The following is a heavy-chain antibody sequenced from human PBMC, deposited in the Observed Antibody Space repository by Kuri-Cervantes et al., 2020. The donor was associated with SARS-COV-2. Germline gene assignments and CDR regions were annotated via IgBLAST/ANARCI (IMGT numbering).Heavy chain of an antibody. V-gene: IGHV4-61*01. Sequence: GSLRLSCTVSGGSVSSGSYYWSWIRQPPGKGLEWIGEINHSGSTNYNPSLKSRLTISVDTSKNQFSLKLSSVTAADTAVYYCSRAGRSSGYYAYRPLPPKRNGVWYFDYWGQGTLVTVSS. CDR3: SRAGRSSGYYAYRPLPPKRNGVWYFDY. D-gene: IGHD3-22*01. CDR2: INHSGST. CDR1: GGSVSSGSYY. J-gene: IGHJ4*02.